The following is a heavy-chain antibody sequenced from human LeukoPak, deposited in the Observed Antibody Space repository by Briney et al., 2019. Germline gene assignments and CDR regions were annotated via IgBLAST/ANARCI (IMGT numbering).Heavy chain of an antibody. CDR3: AKWGDYDILTGYYVSDF. CDR2: ITGSGDTT. CDR1: GFIFRNYA. V-gene: IGHV3-23*01. J-gene: IGHJ4*02. Sequence: GGSLRLSCAASGFIFRNYAMSWVRQAPGKGLEWVSAITGSGDTTYCADSVKGRFTISRDNSKNTLYVEMNTLRAEDTAVYCCAKWGDYDILTGYYVSDFWGQGTLVTVSS. D-gene: IGHD3-9*01.